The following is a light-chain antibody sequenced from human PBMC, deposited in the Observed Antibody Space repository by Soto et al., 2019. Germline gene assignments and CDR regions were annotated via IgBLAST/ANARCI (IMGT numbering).Light chain of an antibody. Sequence: VMTQSPATLSVSPGERAVLSCRASQSVSTNLAWYQQKPGQAPRLLIYFASTRATAVPARFTASGSGTEFTLTISRLEPEDFAVYYCQQYGSSPETFGQGTRWITN. CDR2: FAS. CDR1: QSVSTN. CDR3: QQYGSSPET. V-gene: IGKV3-15*01. J-gene: IGKJ1*01.